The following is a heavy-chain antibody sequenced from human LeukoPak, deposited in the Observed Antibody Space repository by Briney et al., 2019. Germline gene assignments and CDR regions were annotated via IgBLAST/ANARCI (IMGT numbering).Heavy chain of an antibody. CDR3: ATSIVGLTYDEHFPH. Sequence: GGSLRLSCAASGFAVSSNHMNWVRQAPGEGLEWVSVIFNGGSTNFADSVKGRFTISRDNSKNTLYLQMNSLRAEDTAVYYCATSIVGLTYDEHFPHWSQGTLVTASS. J-gene: IGHJ1*01. V-gene: IGHV3-53*01. D-gene: IGHD1-26*01. CDR1: GFAVSSNH. CDR2: IFNGGST.